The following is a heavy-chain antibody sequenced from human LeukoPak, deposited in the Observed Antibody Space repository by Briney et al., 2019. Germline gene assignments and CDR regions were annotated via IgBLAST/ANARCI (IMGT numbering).Heavy chain of an antibody. D-gene: IGHD2-21*02. V-gene: IGHV4-38-2*02. CDR1: GYSISSGYY. CDR3: ARESEVVVTATGAFDI. Sequence: SETLSLTCTVSGYSISSGYYWGWIRQPPGKGLEWIGSIYHSGNTYYNPSLKSRVTISVDTSKNQFSLKLSSVTAADTAVYYCARESEVVVTATGAFDIWGQGTMVTVSS. J-gene: IGHJ3*02. CDR2: IYHSGNT.